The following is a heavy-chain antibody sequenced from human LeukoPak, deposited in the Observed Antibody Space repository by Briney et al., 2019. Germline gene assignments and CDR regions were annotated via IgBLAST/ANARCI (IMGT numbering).Heavy chain of an antibody. J-gene: IGHJ4*02. V-gene: IGHV4-4*07. CDR1: GGSISSYY. D-gene: IGHD6-13*01. Sequence: SETRSLTCTVSGGSISSYYWSWIRQPAGKGLEWIGRIYTSGSTNYNPSLKSRVTMSVDTSKNQFSLKLSSVTAADTAVYYCAASRVRFSIAAAGTEAYWGQGTLVTVSS. CDR2: IYTSGST. CDR3: AASRVRFSIAAAGTEAY.